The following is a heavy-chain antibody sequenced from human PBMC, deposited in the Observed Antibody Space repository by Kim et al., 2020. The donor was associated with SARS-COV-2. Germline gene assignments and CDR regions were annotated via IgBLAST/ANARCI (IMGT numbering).Heavy chain of an antibody. D-gene: IGHD6-19*01. V-gene: IGHV4-34*01. J-gene: IGHJ4*02. Sequence: STNYTPALKGRVTISVDTSKNQFSLKLSSVTAADTAVYYCAGSHRRVDYWGQGTLVTVSS. CDR2: ST. CDR3: AGSHRRVDY.